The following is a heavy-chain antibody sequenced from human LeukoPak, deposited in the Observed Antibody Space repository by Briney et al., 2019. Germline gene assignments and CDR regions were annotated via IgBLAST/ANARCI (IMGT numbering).Heavy chain of an antibody. Sequence: SETLSLTCTASGASIRSHYWGWIRQPPGKGLEWIGFIYTSGTMNDNPSLKSRVTISVDTSKNQFSLKLSSVTAADTAVYYCARLDGANSFFDFWGHGTLVTVSS. J-gene: IGHJ4*01. D-gene: IGHD4-23*01. CDR3: ARLDGANSFFDF. CDR1: GASIRSHY. V-gene: IGHV4-4*09. CDR2: IYTSGTM.